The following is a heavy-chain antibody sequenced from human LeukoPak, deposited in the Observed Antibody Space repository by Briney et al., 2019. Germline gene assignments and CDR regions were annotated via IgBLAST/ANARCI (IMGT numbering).Heavy chain of an antibody. V-gene: IGHV1-2*02. D-gene: IGHD3-22*01. CDR3: ARGGYDSSGYYWDYFDY. Sequence: ASVKVSCKASGYTFTGYYMHWVRQAPGQGLEWMGWINPNSGGTNYAQKFQGGVTMTRDTSISTAYMELSRLRSDDTAVYYCARGGYDSSGYYWDYFDYWGQGTLVTVSS. J-gene: IGHJ4*02. CDR2: INPNSGGT. CDR1: GYTFTGYY.